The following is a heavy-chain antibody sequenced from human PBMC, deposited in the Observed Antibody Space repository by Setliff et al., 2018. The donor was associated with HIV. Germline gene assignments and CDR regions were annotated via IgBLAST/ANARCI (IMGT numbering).Heavy chain of an antibody. J-gene: IGHJ4*02. CDR2: MSYDGNNK. Sequence: QPGGSLRLSCAASGFIFSSYAMHWVRQAPCKGLEWVAVMSYDGNNKYYADSVKGRFTISRDNSKNTLFLQMNSLRPEDTAVYYCARGPGYFDYVWGTYHTLDYFESWGQGTLVTAPQ. D-gene: IGHD3-16*02. CDR3: ARGPGYFDYVWGTYHTLDYFES. V-gene: IGHV3-30*01. CDR1: GFIFSSYA.